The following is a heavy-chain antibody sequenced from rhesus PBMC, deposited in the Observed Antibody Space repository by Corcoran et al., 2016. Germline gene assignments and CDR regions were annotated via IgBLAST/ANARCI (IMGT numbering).Heavy chain of an antibody. V-gene: IGHV4-143*01. Sequence: QVQLQESGPGVVKPSETLSLTCAVSGGSIGAYYLWSWIRQPPGKGLEWIGHIYGGVGTTSYNPSLESRLIISIDTSKNQFSLKLTSVTAADKAVYYCARDSAYWGQGDLVTVSS. CDR2: IYGGVGTT. CDR1: GGSIGAYY. J-gene: IGHJ4*01. CDR3: ARDSAY.